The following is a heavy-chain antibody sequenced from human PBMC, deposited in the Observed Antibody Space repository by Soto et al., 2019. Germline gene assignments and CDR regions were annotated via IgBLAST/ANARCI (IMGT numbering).Heavy chain of an antibody. CDR1: GGTFSSYP. CDR3: ARYSSSSGQDYYYYGMDV. V-gene: IGHV1-69*12. Sequence: QVQLVQSGAEVKKPGSSVKVSCKASGGTFSSYPISWVRQAPGQGLEWMGGIIPIFGTANYAQKFQGRVTITADESTSTAYMELSSLRSEDTAVYYCARYSSSSGQDYYYYGMDVWGQGTTVTVSS. CDR2: IIPIFGTA. D-gene: IGHD6-6*01. J-gene: IGHJ6*02.